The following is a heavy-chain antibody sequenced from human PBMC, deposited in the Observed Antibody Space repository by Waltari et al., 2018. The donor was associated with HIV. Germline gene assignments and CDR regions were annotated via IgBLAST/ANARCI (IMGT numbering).Heavy chain of an antibody. V-gene: IGHV4-61*02. Sequence: QVQLQESGPGLVKPSQTLSLTCTVSGRSISSGCYYLSWIRQPAGKGLEWIGRIYTSGSTNYNPSLKSRVTISVDTSKNQFSLKLSSVTAADTAVYYCAREVVVITTDWFDPWGQGTLVTVSS. CDR2: IYTSGST. CDR1: GRSISSGCYY. J-gene: IGHJ5*02. D-gene: IGHD3-22*01. CDR3: AREVVVITTDWFDP.